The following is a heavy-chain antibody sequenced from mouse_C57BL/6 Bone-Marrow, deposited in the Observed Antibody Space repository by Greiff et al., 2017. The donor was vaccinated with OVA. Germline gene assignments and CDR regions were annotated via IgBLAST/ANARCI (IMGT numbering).Heavy chain of an antibody. J-gene: IGHJ2*01. CDR2: INPSSGYT. CDR3: SRSVYFDY. CDR1: GYTFTSYW. Sequence: QVQLKQSGAELAKPGASVTLSCKASGYTFTSYWMHWVKQRPGQGLEWIGYINPSSGYTKYNQKFKDKATLTADKSSSTAYMQLSSLTYEDTADYYCSRSVYFDYWGQGTTLTVSA. V-gene: IGHV1-7*01.